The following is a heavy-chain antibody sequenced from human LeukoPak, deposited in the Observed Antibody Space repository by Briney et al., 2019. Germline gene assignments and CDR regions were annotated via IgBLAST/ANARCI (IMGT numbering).Heavy chain of an antibody. J-gene: IGHJ6*03. Sequence: SETLSLTCTVSGGSISSSSYYWGWIRQPPGKGLEWIGSIYYSGSTYYNPSLKSRVTISVDTSKNQFSLKLSSVTAADTAVYYCARGPEVPAARVYYYYYMDVWGKGTTVTVSS. CDR3: ARGPEVPAARVYYYYYMDV. CDR2: IYYSGST. V-gene: IGHV4-39*01. CDR1: GGSISSSSYY. D-gene: IGHD2-2*01.